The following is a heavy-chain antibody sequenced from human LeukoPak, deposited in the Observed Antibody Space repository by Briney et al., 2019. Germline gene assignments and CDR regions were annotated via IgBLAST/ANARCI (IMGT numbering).Heavy chain of an antibody. CDR1: GYTFTGYY. D-gene: IGHD4/OR15-4a*01. CDR3: TRDISSRRVWGANAHAFDI. Sequence: GASVKVSCKASGYTFTGYYMHWVRQAPGQGLEWMGWINPNSGGTNYAQKFQGRVTMTRDTSISTAYMELSRLRSDDTAVYYCTRDISSRRVWGANAHAFDIWGQGTMVTVSS. CDR2: INPNSGGT. V-gene: IGHV1-2*02. J-gene: IGHJ3*02.